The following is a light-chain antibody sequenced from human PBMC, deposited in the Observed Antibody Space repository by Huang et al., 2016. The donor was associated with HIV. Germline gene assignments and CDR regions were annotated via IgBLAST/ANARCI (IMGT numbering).Light chain of an antibody. J-gene: IGKJ1*01. V-gene: IGKV2-29*02. CDR3: MQGKHFPRT. Sequence: DIVMIQTPLSLSVTPGQPASISCKSSQSLLHSDGKTYLYWYLQKPGQSPHLLIYEVSSLFSGVPDRFSGSGSGTVFTLKISRVEAEDVGVYYCMQGKHFPRTFGKGTKVEIK. CDR1: QSLLHSDGKTY. CDR2: EVS.